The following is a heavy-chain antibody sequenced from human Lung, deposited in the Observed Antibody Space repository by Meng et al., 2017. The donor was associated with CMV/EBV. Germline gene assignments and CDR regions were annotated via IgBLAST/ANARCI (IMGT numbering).Heavy chain of an antibody. J-gene: IGHJ6*02. Sequence: ESXKISXAASGFIVSDNYMNWVRQAPGKGLEWISIIYSNENTYYADSVKGRFTISRDNSKNTLYLQMNSLRAEDTAVYYCAREQGYFSSKHYYYHLDVWGQGTTVXVSS. V-gene: IGHV3-53*01. CDR3: AREQGYFSSKHYYYHLDV. D-gene: IGHD6-6*01. CDR1: GFIVSDNY. CDR2: IYSNENT.